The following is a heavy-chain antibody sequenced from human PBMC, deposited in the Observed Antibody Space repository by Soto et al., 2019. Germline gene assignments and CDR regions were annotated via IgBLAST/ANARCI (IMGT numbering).Heavy chain of an antibody. D-gene: IGHD1-1*01. CDR2: IAYDGSNR. J-gene: IGHJ5*02. V-gene: IGHV3-30*04. CDR3: ARDLQAGTDNVNWFAP. Sequence: QVQLVESGGGVVQPGRSLRLSCAASGFSISRSAMHWVRQAPGKGLEWVAVIAYDGSNRWYADSAKGRFTISRDNSKNTVDVQMSSLRVEDTAVYYCARDLQAGTDNVNWFAPWGQGTLVTVSS. CDR1: GFSISRSA.